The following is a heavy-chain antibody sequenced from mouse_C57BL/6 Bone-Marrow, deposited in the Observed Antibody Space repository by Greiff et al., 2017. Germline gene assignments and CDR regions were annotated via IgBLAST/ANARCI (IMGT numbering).Heavy chain of an antibody. Sequence: QVQLQQPGAELVMPGASVKLSCKASGYTFTSYWMHWVKQRPGQGLEWIGEIDTSDSYTNYNQTFKGKFTLTVDKSSSTAYMQLSSLTSEDSAVYYCARRYDGYYVAMDYGGQGTSVTVSS. CDR2: IDTSDSYT. J-gene: IGHJ4*01. CDR3: ARRYDGYYVAMDY. V-gene: IGHV1-69*01. D-gene: IGHD2-3*01. CDR1: GYTFTSYW.